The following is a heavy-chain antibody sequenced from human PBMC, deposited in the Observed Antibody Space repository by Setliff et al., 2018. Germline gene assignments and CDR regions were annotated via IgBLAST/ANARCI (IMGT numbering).Heavy chain of an antibody. J-gene: IGHJ4*02. V-gene: IGHV4-4*07. CDR3: ARDRGSNNSPEDFDY. Sequence: SETLSLTCTVSRGPINSHYWSWIRQPAGKGLEWIGRIYADGSTNYNPSLKSRVTMSIDTSKNQFFLEVRSVTAADTAVYYCARDRGSNNSPEDFDYWGLGTLVSVSS. D-gene: IGHD1-20*01. CDR2: IYADGST. CDR1: RGPINSHY.